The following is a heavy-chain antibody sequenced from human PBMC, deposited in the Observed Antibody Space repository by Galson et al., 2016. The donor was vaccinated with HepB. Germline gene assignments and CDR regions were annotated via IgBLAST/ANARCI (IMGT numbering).Heavy chain of an antibody. CDR3: AAAGYVGAPDY. D-gene: IGHD1-26*01. CDR2: ISYGARDK. J-gene: IGHJ4*02. V-gene: IGHV3-30*03. CDR1: GFTFNNYD. Sequence: SLRLSCAASGFTFNNYDMHWVRQAPGKGLEWVAVISYGARDKHYADSVKGRFTISRDNSKNTLYLQMDSLRAEDTAVFYCAAAGYVGAPDYWGQGTLVTVSS.